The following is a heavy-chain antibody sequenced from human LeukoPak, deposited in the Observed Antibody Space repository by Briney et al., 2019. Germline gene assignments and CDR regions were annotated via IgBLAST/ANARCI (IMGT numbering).Heavy chain of an antibody. CDR1: GGSISSGGYS. CDR2: IYHSGST. CDR3: ARVSTNYYYYYMDV. V-gene: IGHV4-30-2*01. Sequence: SETLSLTCAVSGGSISSGGYSWSWIRQPPGKGLEWIGYIYHSGSTYYNPSLKSRVTISVDRSKNQFSLKLSSVTAADTAVYYCARVSTNYYYYYMDVWGKGTTVTVSS. D-gene: IGHD2-2*01. J-gene: IGHJ6*03.